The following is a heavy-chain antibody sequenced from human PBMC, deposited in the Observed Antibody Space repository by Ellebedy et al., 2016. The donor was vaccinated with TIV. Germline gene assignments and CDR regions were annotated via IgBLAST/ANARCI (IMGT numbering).Heavy chain of an antibody. V-gene: IGHV4-34*01. CDR1: GGSFSGYY. J-gene: IGHJ5*02. CDR3: ARQKGGSGWYTRHWFDP. Sequence: SETLSLTXAVYGGSFSGYYWSWIRQPPGKGLEWIGEINHSGSTNYNPSLKSRVTISVDTSKNQFSLKLSSVTAADTAVYYCARQKGGSGWYTRHWFDPWGQGTLVTVPS. CDR2: INHSGST. D-gene: IGHD6-19*01.